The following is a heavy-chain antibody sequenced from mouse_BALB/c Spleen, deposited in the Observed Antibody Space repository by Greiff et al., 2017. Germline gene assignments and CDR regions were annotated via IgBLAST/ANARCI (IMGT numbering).Heavy chain of an antibody. J-gene: IGHJ3*01. V-gene: IGHV7-1*02. CDR3: ARDGGDGWYFAV. D-gene: IGHD1-1*02. CDR2: SRNNGNDYTT. CDR1: GFTFSDFY. Sequence: EVQRVESGGGLVQPGGSLRLSCAASGFTFSDFYMAWVRQPPGKRLEWIAASRNNGNDYTTGYSASVKGRFIVSRDTSQSILYPQMNALRAEDTAMYDWARDGGDGWYFAVWGEGTLVTVSA.